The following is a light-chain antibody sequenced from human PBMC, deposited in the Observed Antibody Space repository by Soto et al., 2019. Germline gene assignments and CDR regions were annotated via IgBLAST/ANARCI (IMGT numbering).Light chain of an antibody. J-gene: IGKJ5*01. CDR1: ESISTW. CDR2: TVS. CDR3: HQAISFPIT. V-gene: IGKV1-12*01. Sequence: DIQMTQSPSSVSASVGDSVTITCRASESISTWLAWYRQKPGKAPELLIYTVSNLQSGVPSRFSGRGSGTDFTLTISSLQPEDFATYYCHQAISFPITFGQGTRLEIK.